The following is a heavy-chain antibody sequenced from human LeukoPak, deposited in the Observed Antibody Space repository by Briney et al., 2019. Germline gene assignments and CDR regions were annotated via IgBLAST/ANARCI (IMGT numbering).Heavy chain of an antibody. CDR2: ISSSSTI. CDR3: AREGSSGYYGLFDY. V-gene: IGHV3-48*04. Sequence: GGSLRLSCAASGFTFSSYSMSWVRQAPGKGLEWVSYISSSSTIYCADSVKGRFTISRDNAKNSLYLQMNSLRAEDTAVYYCAREGSSGYYGLFDYWGQGTLVTVSS. J-gene: IGHJ4*02. D-gene: IGHD3-22*01. CDR1: GFTFSSYS.